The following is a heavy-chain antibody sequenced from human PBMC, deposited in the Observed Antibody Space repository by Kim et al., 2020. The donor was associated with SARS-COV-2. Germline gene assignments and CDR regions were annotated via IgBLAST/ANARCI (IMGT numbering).Heavy chain of an antibody. V-gene: IGHV5-51*01. CDR3: ARQFPVDGYNPPFDY. J-gene: IGHJ4*02. Sequence: SFQGQVTISADKSISTAYLQWSSLKASDTAMYYCARQFPVDGYNPPFDYWGQGTLVTVSS. D-gene: IGHD5-12*01.